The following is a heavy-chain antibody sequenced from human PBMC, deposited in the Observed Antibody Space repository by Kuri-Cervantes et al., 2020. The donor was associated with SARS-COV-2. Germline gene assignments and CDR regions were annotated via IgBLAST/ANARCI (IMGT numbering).Heavy chain of an antibody. CDR3: AKDLGRPNWFDP. CDR1: GSTFNSYS. Sequence: GGSLRLSCAASGSTFNSYSMNWVRQAPGKGLEWVSSISTSSSYIYYADSVKGRFTISRDNSKNTLYLQMNSLRAEDTAVYYCAKDLGRPNWFDPWGQGTLVTVSS. CDR2: ISTSSSYI. V-gene: IGHV3-21*04. J-gene: IGHJ5*02.